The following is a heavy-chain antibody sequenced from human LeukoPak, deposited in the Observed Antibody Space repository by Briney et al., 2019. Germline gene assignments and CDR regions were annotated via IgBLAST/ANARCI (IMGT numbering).Heavy chain of an antibody. CDR2: IYYSGGT. D-gene: IGHD1-14*01. CDR1: GGSISSSNDY. Sequence: SETLSLTCTVSGGSISSSNDYWGWIRQSPGKGLEWIGSIYYSGGTFYNPSLKSRVTISLDTSKNQFSLMLSSVTAADTAVYYCASWGRYHPDYWGQGTLVTVSS. J-gene: IGHJ4*02. V-gene: IGHV4-39*01. CDR3: ASWGRYHPDY.